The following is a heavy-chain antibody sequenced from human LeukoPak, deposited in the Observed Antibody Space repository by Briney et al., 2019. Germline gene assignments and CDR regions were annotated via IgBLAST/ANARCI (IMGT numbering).Heavy chain of an antibody. J-gene: IGHJ4*02. CDR1: GYTFTSYD. CDR3: ARVYYDSSGTYYFDY. CDR2: MNPNSGNT. Sequence: ASVTVSCKASGYTFTSYDINWVRQATGQGLEWMGWMNPNSGNTGYAQKFQGRVTMTRNTSISTAYMQLSSLRSEDTAVYYCARVYYDSSGTYYFDYWGQGTLVTVSS. V-gene: IGHV1-8*01. D-gene: IGHD3-22*01.